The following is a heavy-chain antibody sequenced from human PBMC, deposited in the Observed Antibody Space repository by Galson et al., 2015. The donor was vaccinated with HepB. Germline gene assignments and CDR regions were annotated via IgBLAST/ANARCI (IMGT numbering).Heavy chain of an antibody. V-gene: IGHV1-69*06. CDR3: ARGAFAQGLRAPHTYYYYGMDV. Sequence: SVKVSCKASGGTFSSYAISWVRQAPGQGLEWMGGIIPIFGTANYAQKFQGRVTITADKSTSTAYMELSSLRSEDTAVYYCARGAFAQGLRAPHTYYYYGMDVWGQGTTVTVSS. CDR2: IIPIFGTA. CDR1: GGTFSSYA. J-gene: IGHJ6*02. D-gene: IGHD3-3*01.